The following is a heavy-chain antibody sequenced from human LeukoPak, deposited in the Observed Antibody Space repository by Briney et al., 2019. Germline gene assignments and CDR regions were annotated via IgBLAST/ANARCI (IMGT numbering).Heavy chain of an antibody. CDR2: INPNSGDT. CDR3: ARGRSAAATVTYYYYYMDV. J-gene: IGHJ6*03. V-gene: IGHV1-2*02. D-gene: IGHD6-13*01. Sequence: ASVKVSCKASGYTFTGYYMHWVRQAPGQGLEWMGWINPNSGDTNYAQKFQGRVTMTRDTSISTAYMDLSSLRSDDTAIYYCARGRSAAATVTYYYYYMDVWGKGTTVTVSS. CDR1: GYTFTGYY.